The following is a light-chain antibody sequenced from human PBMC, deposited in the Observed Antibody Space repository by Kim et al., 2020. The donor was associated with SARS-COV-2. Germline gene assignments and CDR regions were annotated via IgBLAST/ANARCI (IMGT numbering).Light chain of an antibody. CDR3: QQYYSTPWT. Sequence: ATNNFKSSQSILFSSNNKKYLAWYPQKPGQPPKVLIYWASTRESGVPDRFSGCGSGTDFTLTISSLQAEDVAVYYCQQYYSTPWTFGQGTKVDIK. CDR2: WAS. J-gene: IGKJ1*01. V-gene: IGKV4-1*01. CDR1: QSILFSSNNKKY.